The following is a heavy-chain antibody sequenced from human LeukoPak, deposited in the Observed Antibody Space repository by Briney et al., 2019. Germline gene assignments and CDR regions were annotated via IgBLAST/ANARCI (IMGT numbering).Heavy chain of an antibody. CDR1: GFTSSSYA. CDR2: ISGSGGST. J-gene: IGHJ4*02. CDR3: AKLGVRGVITPIDY. D-gene: IGHD3-10*02. V-gene: IGHV3-23*01. Sequence: GGSLRLSCAASGFTSSSYAMSWVRQAPGKGLEWVSAISGSGGSTYYADSVKGRFTISRDNSKNTLYLQMNSLRAEDTAVYYCAKLGVRGVITPIDYWGQGTLVTVSS.